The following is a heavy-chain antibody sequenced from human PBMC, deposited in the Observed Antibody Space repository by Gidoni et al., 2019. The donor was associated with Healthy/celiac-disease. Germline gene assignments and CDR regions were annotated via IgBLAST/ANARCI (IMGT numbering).Heavy chain of an antibody. CDR2: IYYSGST. J-gene: IGHJ4*02. Sequence: QLQLQESGPGLVKPSETLSLTCTVSGGSISSSSYYWGWIRQPPGKGLEWIGSIYYSGSTYYNPSLKSRVTISVDTSKNQFSLKLSSVTAADTAVYYCARLSSSWTEYYFDYWGQGTLVTVSS. CDR3: ARLSSSWTEYYFDY. CDR1: GGSISSSSYY. D-gene: IGHD6-13*01. V-gene: IGHV4-39*01.